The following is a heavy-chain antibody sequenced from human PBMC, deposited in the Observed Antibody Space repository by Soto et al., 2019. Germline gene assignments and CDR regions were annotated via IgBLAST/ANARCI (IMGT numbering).Heavy chain of an antibody. J-gene: IGHJ4*02. Sequence: QVQLVESGGGVVQPGRSLRLSCAASGFTFSDYAMHWVRQAPGKGLEWVAVISYDGSNKYYTDSVKGRFTISRDNSRNTLFLQMSSLRRDATAVYYCATDVTDTRERFLLPPQFDYWGQGTLVTVSS. CDR3: ATDVTDTRERFLLPPQFDY. CDR1: GFTFSDYA. V-gene: IGHV3-30*03. CDR2: ISYDGSNK. D-gene: IGHD2-15*01.